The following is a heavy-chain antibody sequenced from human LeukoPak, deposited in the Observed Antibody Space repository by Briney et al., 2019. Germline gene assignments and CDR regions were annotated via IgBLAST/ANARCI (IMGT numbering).Heavy chain of an antibody. V-gene: IGHV1-8*01. CDR2: MNPNIVNT. CDR1: GYTFTSYD. J-gene: IGHJ4*02. CDR3: ARLTADCSGGSCYFYFDY. Sequence: ASVKVSCKASGYTFTSYDINWVRQATGQGLEWMGWMNPNIVNTGYAQKFQGTVTMTRNTSISTAYMELSSLRSEDTAVYYCARLTADCSGGSCYFYFDYWGQGTLVTVSS. D-gene: IGHD2-15*01.